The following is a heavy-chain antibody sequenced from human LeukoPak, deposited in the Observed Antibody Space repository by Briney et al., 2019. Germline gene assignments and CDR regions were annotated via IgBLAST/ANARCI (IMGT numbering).Heavy chain of an antibody. CDR3: ATHYYGSGSYPDYFDY. CDR1: GGSISSYY. J-gene: IGHJ4*02. V-gene: IGHV4-59*01. Sequence: PSETLSLTCTVSGGSISSYYWSWIRQPPGKGLEWIGYIYYSGSTNYNPSLKSRVTISVDTSKNQFSLKLSSVTAADTVVYYCATHYYGSGSYPDYFDYWGQGTLVTVSS. CDR2: IYYSGST. D-gene: IGHD3-10*01.